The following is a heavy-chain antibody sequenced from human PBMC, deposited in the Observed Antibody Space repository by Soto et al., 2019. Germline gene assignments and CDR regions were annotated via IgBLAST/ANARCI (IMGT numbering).Heavy chain of an antibody. V-gene: IGHV3-23*01. CDR2: ITGSGDKT. D-gene: IGHD6-19*01. CDR3: ARGYSGWYFDY. Sequence: EVHLLESGGTLVKPGGSLRLSCAASGFGFNNYAMNWVRQAPGRGLEWVTSITGSGDKTNYADSVKGRFTVSRDNAKNTLYLQMNRLRADDTAVYYCARGYSGWYFDYWGQGTLVTVSS. CDR1: GFGFNNYA. J-gene: IGHJ4*02.